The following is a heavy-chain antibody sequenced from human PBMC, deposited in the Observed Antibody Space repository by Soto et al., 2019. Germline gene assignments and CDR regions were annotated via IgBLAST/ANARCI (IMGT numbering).Heavy chain of an antibody. V-gene: IGHV1-18*01. CDR1: GYTFTSYG. D-gene: IGHD3-22*01. J-gene: IGHJ4*02. CDR2: ISAYNGNT. CDR3: ARISKDYYDSSGYGENDY. Sequence: ASVKVSCKASGYTFTSYGISWVRQAPGQGLEWMGWISAYNGNTNYAQKLQGRVTMTTDTSTSTAYMELRSLRSDDTAVYYCARISKDYYDSSGYGENDYWGQGTLVTVS.